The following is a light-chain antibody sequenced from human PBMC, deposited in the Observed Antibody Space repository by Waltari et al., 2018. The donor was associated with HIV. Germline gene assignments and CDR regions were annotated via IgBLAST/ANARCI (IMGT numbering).Light chain of an antibody. CDR3: QQYYRFPLT. CDR2: AAS. CDR1: QGVSNF. Sequence: AIQMTQSPPSLSASTGDRVTITCRASQGVSNFLAWYQQKPGEAPKLLISAASTLQREVPSRFSGSGSDTDFSLTISCLQSEDFATYYCQQYYRFPLTFGGGTRVEVK. V-gene: IGKV1-8*01. J-gene: IGKJ4*01.